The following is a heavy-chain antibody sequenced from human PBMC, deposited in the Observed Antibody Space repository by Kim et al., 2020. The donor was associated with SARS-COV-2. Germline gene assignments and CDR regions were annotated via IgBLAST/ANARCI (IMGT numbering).Heavy chain of an antibody. CDR3: ARGVSSAWTLRAWFDP. J-gene: IGHJ5*02. CDR2: VDHSGTT. V-gene: IGHV4-4*02. D-gene: IGHD3-22*01. Sequence: SETLSLTCVVSGASISSSSCWSWVRQPLGKGLEWIGEVDHSGTTSYNVSLKSRVTISVDKSKNQFSLRLNSVSAADTAVYYCARGVSSAWTLRAWFDPWG. CDR1: GASISSSSC.